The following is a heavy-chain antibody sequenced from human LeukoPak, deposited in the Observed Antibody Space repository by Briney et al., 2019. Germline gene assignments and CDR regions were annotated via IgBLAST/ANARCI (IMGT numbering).Heavy chain of an antibody. V-gene: IGHV4-61*02. Sequence: SQTLTLTCTVSGSSISSCSYYWICIRQPTGKGLEWIRRVSTSGSTNYNPFLQRRDTISVDTSKNQFSLKLTSVTVADTAVYFCARGSLGADHWGEGPLVRVS. J-gene: IGHJ4*02. CDR1: GSSISSCSYY. D-gene: IGHD1-26*01. CDR3: ARGSLGADH. CDR2: VSTSGST.